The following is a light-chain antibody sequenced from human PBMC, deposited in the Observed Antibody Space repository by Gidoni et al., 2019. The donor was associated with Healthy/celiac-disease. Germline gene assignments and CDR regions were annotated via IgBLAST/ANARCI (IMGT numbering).Light chain of an antibody. Sequence: DIKLTQSPSSLSASVGDRVTITCRASQSSSSYLNWHQQKPGKAPKLLIYAASSLHSVVPSRFSGSGSRTYFTLTISSLQPEDFATYYCQQSYSTRYTFGQGTKLEIK. CDR1: QSSSSY. V-gene: IGKV1-39*01. CDR2: AAS. J-gene: IGKJ2*01. CDR3: QQSYSTRYT.